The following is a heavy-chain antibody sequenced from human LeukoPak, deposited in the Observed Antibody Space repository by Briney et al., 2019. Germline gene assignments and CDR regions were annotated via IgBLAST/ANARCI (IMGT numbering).Heavy chain of an antibody. CDR3: ARDRGFEGPVYFDY. Sequence: PSETLSLTCTVSGGSISSYYWSWIRQPPGKGLEWIGSIYHSGSTYYNPSLKSRVTISVDTSKNQFSLKLSSVTAADTAVYYCARDRGFEGPVYFDYWGQGTLVTVSS. V-gene: IGHV4-38-2*02. CDR1: GGSISSYY. J-gene: IGHJ4*02. CDR2: IYHSGST. D-gene: IGHD3-16*01.